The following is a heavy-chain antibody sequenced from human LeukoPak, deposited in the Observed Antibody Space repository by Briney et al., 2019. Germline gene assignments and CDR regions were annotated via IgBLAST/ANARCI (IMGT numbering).Heavy chain of an antibody. J-gene: IGHJ4*02. CDR2: ISSSSSYI. CDR1: GFTFSSYS. D-gene: IGHD4-17*01. V-gene: IGHV3-21*01. Sequence: GGSLRLSCAASGFTFSSYSMNWVRQAPGKGVEWVSYISSSSSYIYYADSVKGRFTISRDNAKNSLYLQMNSLRAEDTAVYYCARGAMVTCAYWGQGTLVTVSS. CDR3: ARGAMVTCAY.